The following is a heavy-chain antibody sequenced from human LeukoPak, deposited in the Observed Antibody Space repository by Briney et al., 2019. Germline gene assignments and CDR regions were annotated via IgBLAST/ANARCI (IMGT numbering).Heavy chain of an antibody. Sequence: PGGSLRLSCALSAFSLTIYSRHWARQAPGKGLVWVSLISTDGSTTRYTDSVRGRSTISRDNAKNTLYLQMNSLRADDTAVYYSATLSQSLPLYYWGQGTQVTVSS. CDR3: ATLSQSLPLYY. J-gene: IGHJ4*02. D-gene: IGHD2/OR15-2a*01. CDR1: AFSLTIYS. CDR2: ISTDGSTT. V-gene: IGHV3-74*01.